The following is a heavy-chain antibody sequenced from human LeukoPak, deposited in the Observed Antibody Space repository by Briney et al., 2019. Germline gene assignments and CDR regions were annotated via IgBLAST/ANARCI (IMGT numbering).Heavy chain of an antibody. D-gene: IGHD3-16*01. Sequence: GGSLRLSCAASGFTFNNYAMSWVRQAPGKGLEWVSVISGSGGGTYYADSVKGRFTISRDNSKNTLYLQMNSLRAEDTAVYYCAKGPGEFYPNWFDPWGQGTLVTVSS. CDR3: AKGPGEFYPNWFDP. CDR1: GFTFNNYA. CDR2: ISGSGGGT. V-gene: IGHV3-23*01. J-gene: IGHJ5*02.